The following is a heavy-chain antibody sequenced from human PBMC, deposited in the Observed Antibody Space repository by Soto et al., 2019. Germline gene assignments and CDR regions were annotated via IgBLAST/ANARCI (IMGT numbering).Heavy chain of an antibody. CDR1: GYTFTSYG. Sequence: ASVKVSCKASGYTFTSYGISWVRQAPGQGLEWMGSISAYNGNTNYAQKLQGRVTMTTDASTSTAYMELRSLRSDDTAVYYCAREGVGYCSSTSCYALAWFDPWGQGTLVTVSS. J-gene: IGHJ5*02. CDR2: ISAYNGNT. D-gene: IGHD2-2*01. V-gene: IGHV1-18*01. CDR3: AREGVGYCSSTSCYALAWFDP.